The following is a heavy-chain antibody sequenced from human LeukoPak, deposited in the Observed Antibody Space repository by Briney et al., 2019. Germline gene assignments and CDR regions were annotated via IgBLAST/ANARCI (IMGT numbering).Heavy chain of an antibody. CDR1: GYTFTSFG. CDR3: ARRSGTYSDFDF. D-gene: IGHD1-26*01. CDR2: ISTSTGHT. J-gene: IGHJ4*02. Sequence: ASVKVSCKASGYTFTSFGIGWVRQAPGQRLEWMGWISTSTGHTNYTHRLQGRVSMTTDTSTNTVYMEMKSLTSDDSAVYYCARRSGTYSDFDFRGQGTLVTVSS. V-gene: IGHV1-18*01.